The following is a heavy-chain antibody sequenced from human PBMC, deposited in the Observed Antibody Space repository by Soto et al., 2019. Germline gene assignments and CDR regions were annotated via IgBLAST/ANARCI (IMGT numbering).Heavy chain of an antibody. V-gene: IGHV3-48*01. CDR1: GFTFSSFS. CDR3: ARDRCRCGDCYNFDY. Sequence: EVQLVESGGNLVQPWGSLRLSCAASGFTFSSFSMNWVRQAPGKGLEWVSYISSSRSSIYYADSVKGRFTISRDNAKNSLFLQMNSLRAEDTAVYYCARDRCRCGDCYNFDYWGQGTLVTVSS. J-gene: IGHJ4*02. D-gene: IGHD2-21*01. CDR2: ISSSRSSI.